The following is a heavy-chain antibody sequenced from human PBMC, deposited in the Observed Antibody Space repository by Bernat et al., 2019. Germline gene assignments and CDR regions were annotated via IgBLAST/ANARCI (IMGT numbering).Heavy chain of an antibody. CDR3: ARDGAVRYFDL. J-gene: IGHJ2*01. Sequence: QVQLVQSGAEVKKPGASVKVSCKASGYTFTSHAMHWVRQAPGQRLEWMGGINAGNGNTKYSQKFQGRVTITRDTSASAAYMELGGLRSEETAVYYCARDGAVRYFDLWGRGTLVSVSS. D-gene: IGHD2-8*01. CDR2: INAGNGNT. CDR1: GYTFTSHA. V-gene: IGHV1-3*01.